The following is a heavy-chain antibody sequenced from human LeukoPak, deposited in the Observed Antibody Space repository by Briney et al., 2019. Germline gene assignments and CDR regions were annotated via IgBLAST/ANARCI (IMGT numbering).Heavy chain of an antibody. J-gene: IGHJ4*02. CDR2: IHSSGST. CDR1: GDSISSSNYY. CDR3: ARTLAATGRVGCYFDD. D-gene: IGHD1-26*01. V-gene: IGHV4-39*01. Sequence: SETLSLTCTVSGDSISSSNYYWGWIRQPPGKGLEWIANIHSSGSTYYNPSLKSRVTISVDTSKNQFSLRVSSVTATDTAVYYCARTLAATGRVGCYFDDWGQGTLVTVSS.